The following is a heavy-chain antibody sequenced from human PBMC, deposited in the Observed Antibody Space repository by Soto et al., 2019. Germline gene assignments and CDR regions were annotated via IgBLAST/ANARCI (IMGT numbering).Heavy chain of an antibody. J-gene: IGHJ5*02. D-gene: IGHD1-7*01. Sequence: GASVKVSCKASGYTFTSYDINWVRQATGQGLEWMGWMNPNSGNTGYAQKFQGRVTMTRSTSISTAYMELSSLRSEDTAVYYCARVWGFNWNYYYNWFDPWGQGTLVTVSS. V-gene: IGHV1-8*01. CDR2: MNPNSGNT. CDR3: ARVWGFNWNYYYNWFDP. CDR1: GYTFTSYD.